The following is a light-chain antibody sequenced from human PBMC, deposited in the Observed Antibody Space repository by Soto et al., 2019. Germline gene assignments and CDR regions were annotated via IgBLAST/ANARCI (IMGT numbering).Light chain of an antibody. V-gene: IGKV3-20*01. CDR3: QQYGSSPPRIT. Sequence: VLSQSPGTLSLSPGERATLSCRASQSVTSTSLAWYQQKPGQAPRLLMYGASSRATGTPDRISGGGSGTDFTLTISRLEPEDFAVYYCQQYGSSPPRITFGQGTLPAVK. CDR2: GAS. J-gene: IGKJ5*01. CDR1: QSVTSTS.